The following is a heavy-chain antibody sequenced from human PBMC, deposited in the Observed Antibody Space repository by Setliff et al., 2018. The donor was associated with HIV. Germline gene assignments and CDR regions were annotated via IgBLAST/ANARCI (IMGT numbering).Heavy chain of an antibody. V-gene: IGHV1-46*04. CDR3: ARGGRLDGTSGFYYPLQF. CDR2: ISPSGGAT. D-gene: IGHD3-22*01. Sequence: ASVKVSCKASGYVFTTYYIHWVRQTPGQGLEWMGIISPSGGATTSARKLQGRVTMTKDKSTTTVHMELSSLKSEDTAVYYCARGGRLDGTSGFYYPLQFWGQGTLVTVSS. J-gene: IGHJ4*03. CDR1: GYVFTTYY.